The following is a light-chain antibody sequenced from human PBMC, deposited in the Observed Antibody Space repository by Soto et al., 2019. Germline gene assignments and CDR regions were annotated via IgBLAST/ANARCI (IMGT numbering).Light chain of an antibody. CDR3: LQESNYPLT. CDR2: SAS. Sequence: IQMTQSPSSLSASVGDRVTITCRASQGVRGDVGWYQQKPGKAPRLLIYSASTLQSGVPSRFSGSGSGTDITLTITGLQTEDFATYYCLQESNYPLTFGGGTKVEIK. CDR1: QGVRGD. V-gene: IGKV1-6*01. J-gene: IGKJ4*01.